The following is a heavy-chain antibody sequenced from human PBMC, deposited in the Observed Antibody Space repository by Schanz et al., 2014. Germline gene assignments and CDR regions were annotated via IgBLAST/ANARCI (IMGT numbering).Heavy chain of an antibody. CDR2: INPSEGST. V-gene: IGHV1-46*01. Sequence: QVQLVQSGAEVKKPGASVKVSCKASGYTFTSDSMHWVRQAPGQGLEWMGMINPSEGSTTYAQKFQGRVTMTRDASTSTVYMELSSLKAEDTAVYYCARGPLGTSPWGQGTLVTVSS. CDR1: GYTFTSDS. CDR3: ARGPLGTSP. J-gene: IGHJ5*02. D-gene: IGHD5-12*01.